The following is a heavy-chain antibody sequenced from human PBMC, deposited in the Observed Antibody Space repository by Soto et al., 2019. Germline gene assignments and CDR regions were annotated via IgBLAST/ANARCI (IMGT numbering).Heavy chain of an antibody. CDR3: AKSGPLGYCIGGSCLVLVFDI. CDR2: ISGSGGST. D-gene: IGHD2-15*01. Sequence: GGSLRLSCAASGFTFSSYAMSWVRQAPGKGLEWVSAISGSGGSTYYADSVKGRFTISRDNSKNTLYLQMNSLRAEDTAVYYCAKSGPLGYCIGGSCLVLVFDIWRQGTMVTVS. J-gene: IGHJ3*02. CDR1: GFTFSSYA. V-gene: IGHV3-23*01.